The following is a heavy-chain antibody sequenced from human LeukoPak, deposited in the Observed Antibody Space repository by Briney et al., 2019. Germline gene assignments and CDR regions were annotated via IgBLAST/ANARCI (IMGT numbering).Heavy chain of an antibody. CDR2: IWYDGSNN. J-gene: IGHJ4*02. CDR3: ARGLYSSSWYLFY. D-gene: IGHD6-13*01. CDR1: AFPFNNYG. V-gene: IGHV3-33*01. Sequence: GRSLRLSCAAAAFPFNNYGMDWVRQAPGKGREWVAVIWYDGSNNYYADSVKGRFTISRDDSKNTLYLQMNTLRAEDTAVYYCARGLYSSSWYLFYWGQGTLVTVSS.